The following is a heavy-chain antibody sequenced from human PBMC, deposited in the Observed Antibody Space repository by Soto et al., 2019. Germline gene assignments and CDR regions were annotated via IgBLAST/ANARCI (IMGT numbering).Heavy chain of an antibody. Sequence: GGSLRLSCAASGFTFSSFAMTWVRQAPGKGLEWVSGITGRGGSTYYADSVKGRFTISRDNSKNTLYLQMNSLRAEDTAVYYCAKDREGNYFDYWGQGTLVTVSS. CDR1: GFTFSSFA. CDR2: ITGRGGST. J-gene: IGHJ4*02. D-gene: IGHD6-13*01. CDR3: AKDREGNYFDY. V-gene: IGHV3-23*01.